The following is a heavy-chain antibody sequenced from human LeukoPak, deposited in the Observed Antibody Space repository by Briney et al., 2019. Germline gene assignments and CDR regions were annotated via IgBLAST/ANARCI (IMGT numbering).Heavy chain of an antibody. V-gene: IGHV3-7*03. CDR2: INQDGSQK. CDR1: GCTFSSYW. J-gene: IGHJ4*02. Sequence: GGSLRLSCADSGCTFSSYWMSWFRQAPGKGLEWVANINQDGSQKFSVDSVKGRFTISRDNAKNSLSLQMNSLRVEDTAVYYCARDWFDGDYDRFDYWGQGTLVTVSS. D-gene: IGHD4-17*01. CDR3: ARDWFDGDYDRFDY.